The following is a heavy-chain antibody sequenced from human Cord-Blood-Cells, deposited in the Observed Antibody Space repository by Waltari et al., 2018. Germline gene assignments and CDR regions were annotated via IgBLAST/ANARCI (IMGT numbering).Heavy chain of an antibody. J-gene: IGHJ4*02. V-gene: IGHV4-31*03. Sequence: QVQLQESGPGLVKPSQTLSLTCTVSGGSISSGGYYWSWIRQHPGKGLEWIGYIYYSGSTYYNPSLKSRVTISVDTSKNQFSLKLSSVTAADTAVYYCARNKIWSGYWNFDYWGQGTLVTVSS. CDR1: GGSISSGGYY. CDR2: IYYSGST. D-gene: IGHD3-3*01. CDR3: ARNKIWSGYWNFDY.